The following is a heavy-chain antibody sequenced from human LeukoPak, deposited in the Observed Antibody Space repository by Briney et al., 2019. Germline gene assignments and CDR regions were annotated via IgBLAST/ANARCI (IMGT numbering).Heavy chain of an antibody. CDR2: IYSSGST. V-gene: IGHV3-53*01. J-gene: IGHJ4*02. Sequence: TGGSLRLSCAASGFTVSGNYMSWVRQAPGKGLEWVSVIYSSGSTYYADSVKGRFTISRDNSKNTLYLQMNSLKTEDTAVYYCTTDETTVTLYYFDYWGQGTLVTVSS. D-gene: IGHD4-17*01. CDR1: GFTVSGNY. CDR3: TTDETTVTLYYFDY.